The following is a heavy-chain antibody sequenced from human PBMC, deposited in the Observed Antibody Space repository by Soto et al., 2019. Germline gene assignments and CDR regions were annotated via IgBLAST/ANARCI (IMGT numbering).Heavy chain of an antibody. CDR3: AKDIDSSGWAYYAMDV. Sequence: EVQLVESGGTLVQPGRSLRLSCATSGFMFADYAMHWVRQAPGKGLEWVSGISWNSKSKDYADAVRGRFTISRDNAKKSLYLQMNTLRAEDTALYYCAKDIDSSGWAYYAMDVWGQGTTVTVSS. V-gene: IGHV3-9*01. CDR2: ISWNSKSK. J-gene: IGHJ6*01. CDR1: GFMFADYA. D-gene: IGHD6-19*01.